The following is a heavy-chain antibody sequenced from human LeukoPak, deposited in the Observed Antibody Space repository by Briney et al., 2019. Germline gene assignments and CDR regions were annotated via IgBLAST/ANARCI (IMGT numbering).Heavy chain of an antibody. D-gene: IGHD2-2*02. CDR3: ARGDPCSSTSCYNGWFDP. V-gene: IGHV4-34*01. CDR1: GGSFSGYY. CDR2: INHSGST. J-gene: IGHJ5*02. Sequence: PSETLSLTCAVYGGSFSGYYWSWIRQPPGKGLEWIGEINHSGSTNYNPSLKSRVTLSVDTSKNQFSLKLSSVTAADTAVYYCARGDPCSSTSCYNGWFDPWGQGTLVTVSS.